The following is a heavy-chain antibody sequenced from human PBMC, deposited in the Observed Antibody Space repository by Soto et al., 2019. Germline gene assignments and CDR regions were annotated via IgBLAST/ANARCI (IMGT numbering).Heavy chain of an antibody. CDR2: IKQDGSEK. CDR1: GFTFSSYW. D-gene: IGHD3-10*01. CDR3: ARVLWFGEFEVDY. Sequence: PGGSLRLSCAASGFTFSSYWMSWVRQAPGKGLEWEANIKQDGSEKYYVDSVKGRFTISRDNAKNSLYLQMNSLRAEDTAVYYCARVLWFGEFEVDYWGQGTLVTVSS. J-gene: IGHJ4*02. V-gene: IGHV3-7*03.